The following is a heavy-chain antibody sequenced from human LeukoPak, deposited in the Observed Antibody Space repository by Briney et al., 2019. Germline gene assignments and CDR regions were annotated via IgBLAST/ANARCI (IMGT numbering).Heavy chain of an antibody. V-gene: IGHV4-59*01. D-gene: IGHD5-24*01. Sequence: PSETLSLTCTVSGGSISSYYWSWIRQPPGKGLEWIGYIYYSGSTNYNPSLKSRVTISVDTSKNQFSLKLSSVTAADTAVYYCARGGDGYIPFDYWGQGTLVTASS. CDR2: IYYSGST. CDR3: ARGGDGYIPFDY. J-gene: IGHJ4*02. CDR1: GGSISSYY.